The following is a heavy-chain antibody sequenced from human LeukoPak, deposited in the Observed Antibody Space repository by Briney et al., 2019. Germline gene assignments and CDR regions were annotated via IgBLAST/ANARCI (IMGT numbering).Heavy chain of an antibody. J-gene: IGHJ4*02. Sequence: GGSLRLSCVASGFIFSNYGMHWVRQAPGKGLEWVAVISADGSNKDCADSVKARFTISRDNSKNTLYLQMNSLRAEDTAVYYCATQFDTAMVLYFDYWGQGTLVTVSS. CDR3: ATQFDTAMVLYFDY. CDR2: ISADGSNK. CDR1: GFIFSNYG. D-gene: IGHD5-18*01. V-gene: IGHV3-30*03.